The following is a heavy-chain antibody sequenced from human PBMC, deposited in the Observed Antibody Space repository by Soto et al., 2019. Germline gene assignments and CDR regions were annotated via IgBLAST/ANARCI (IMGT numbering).Heavy chain of an antibody. Sequence: KASETLSLTCAVSGASISRGGFHWGWIRQPPGQGLEWIGSLYSGSTYYNPSLKGRVTISADTSKSEFSLRLTSVTAADTAVYYCARRGSGHTFDYWGQGTLVTVSS. CDR1: GASISRGGFH. V-gene: IGHV4-39*01. CDR3: ARRGSGHTFDY. J-gene: IGHJ4*02. D-gene: IGHD3-10*01. CDR2: LYSGST.